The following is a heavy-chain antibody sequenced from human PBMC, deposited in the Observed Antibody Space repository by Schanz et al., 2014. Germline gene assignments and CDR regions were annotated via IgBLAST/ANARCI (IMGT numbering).Heavy chain of an antibody. J-gene: IGHJ4*02. V-gene: IGHV3-30*18. D-gene: IGHD3-22*01. CDR3: AKSYDTSGYSGFDY. CDR1: GFSFSDYG. CDR2: ISYHGSER. Sequence: QVQLVESGGGVVQPGRSLRLSCAGSGFSFSDYGMHWVRQAPGMGLEWVAVISYHGSERYYADSVKGRFTISRDNSKNPLYLQMNSLRTEDTAVYFCAKSYDTSGYSGFDYWGQGTLVTVSS.